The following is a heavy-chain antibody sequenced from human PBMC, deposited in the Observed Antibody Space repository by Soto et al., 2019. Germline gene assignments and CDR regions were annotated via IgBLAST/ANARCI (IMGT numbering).Heavy chain of an antibody. J-gene: IGHJ4*02. CDR3: AKNVVDRGVDF. D-gene: IGHD3-16*02. Sequence: HWGSLRLSCAASGFTFSAYGIHWVRQAPGKGLEWVAVISHDGSNTNYADSVKGRFTFSRDNSKNTLFLQMNSLRAEDTAVYYCAKNVVDRGVDFWGQGTLVTVSS. CDR1: GFTFSAYG. CDR2: ISHDGSNT. V-gene: IGHV3-30*18.